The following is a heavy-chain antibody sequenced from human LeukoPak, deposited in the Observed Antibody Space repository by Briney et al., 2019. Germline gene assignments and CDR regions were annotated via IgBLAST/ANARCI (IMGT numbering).Heavy chain of an antibody. J-gene: IGHJ4*02. CDR3: AKGGGWELLYYFDY. D-gene: IGHD1-26*01. CDR2: ISYDGSNK. V-gene: IGHV3-30*18. CDR1: GFTFSSYG. Sequence: GRSLRLSCAASGFTFSSYGMHWVRQAPGKGLEWVAVISYDGSNKYYADSVKGRFTISRDNSKNTLYLQMNSLRAEDTAVYYCAKGGGWELLYYFDYWGQGTLVTVSS.